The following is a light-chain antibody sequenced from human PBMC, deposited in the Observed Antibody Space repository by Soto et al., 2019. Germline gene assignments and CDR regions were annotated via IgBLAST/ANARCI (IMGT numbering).Light chain of an antibody. J-gene: IGKJ2*01. V-gene: IGKV3-15*01. CDR2: GAS. CDR1: QSVSSN. Sequence: IVMTQSPATLSVSPGERATLSCRASQSVSSNLAWYQQKPGQAPRVLIYGASTRATSTPARFSGSGSGTEFALTISSLQSEDFAVYYCQQYKNWPYTLGQGTKLEIK. CDR3: QQYKNWPYT.